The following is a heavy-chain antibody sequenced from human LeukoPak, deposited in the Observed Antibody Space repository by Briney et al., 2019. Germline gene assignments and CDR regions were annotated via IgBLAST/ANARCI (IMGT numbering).Heavy chain of an antibody. J-gene: IGHJ5*02. CDR1: GGSISNNY. CDR3: GGQGS. Sequence: PSETLSLTCTISGGSISNNYWNWVRQSPGKGLEWIGHIYSGNTNYNPSLKSRVTISVNTSKNQFSLKLNSVTAADTAVYYCGGQGSWGQGTLVTVSS. CDR2: IYSGNT. V-gene: IGHV4-4*09.